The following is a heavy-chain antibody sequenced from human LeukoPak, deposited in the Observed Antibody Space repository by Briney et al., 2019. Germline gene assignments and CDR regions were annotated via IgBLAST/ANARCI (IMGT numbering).Heavy chain of an antibody. V-gene: IGHV1-2*02. Sequence: ASVKVSCKASGYTFTGYYMHWVRQAPGQGLEWMGWINPNSGGTNYAQKFQGRVTMTRDTSISTAYMELSRLRSDDTALYYCARDQWGAAAGTWNYWGQGTLVTVSS. J-gene: IGHJ4*02. CDR3: ARDQWGAAAGTWNY. D-gene: IGHD6-13*01. CDR1: GYTFTGYY. CDR2: INPNSGGT.